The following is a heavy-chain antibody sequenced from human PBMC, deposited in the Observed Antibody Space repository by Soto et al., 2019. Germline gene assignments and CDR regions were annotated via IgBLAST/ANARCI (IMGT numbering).Heavy chain of an antibody. J-gene: IGHJ6*02. CDR3: AKGRAPFLGRGMDV. Sequence: GGSLRLSCAASGFTFSSYAMSWVRQAAGKGLEWVSDISGSGGTTYYADSVKGRFTISRDSSKNTLYLQMNSLRAEDTAVYYCAKGRAPFLGRGMDVWGQGTAVTVSS. CDR2: ISGSGGTT. V-gene: IGHV3-23*01. CDR1: GFTFSSYA.